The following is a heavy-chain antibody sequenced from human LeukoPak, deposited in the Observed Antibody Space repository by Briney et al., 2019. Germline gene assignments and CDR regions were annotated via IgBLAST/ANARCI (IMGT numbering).Heavy chain of an antibody. CDR1: GFTVSSNY. D-gene: IGHD2-21*01. CDR3: AKDLSPYCGGDCYSDY. J-gene: IGHJ4*02. CDR2: IYSGGST. V-gene: IGHV3-66*01. Sequence: GGSLRLSCAASGFTVSSNYMSWVRQAPGKGLEWVSVIYSGGSTYYADSVKGRFTISRDNSKNTLYLQMNSLRAEDTAVYYCAKDLSPYCGGDCYSDYWGQGTLVTVSS.